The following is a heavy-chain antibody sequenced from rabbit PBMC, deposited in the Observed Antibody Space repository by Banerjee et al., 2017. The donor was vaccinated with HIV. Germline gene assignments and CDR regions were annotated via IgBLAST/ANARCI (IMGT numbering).Heavy chain of an antibody. Sequence: QQQLEESGGGLVKPGGTLTLTCKASGIDFSSYYRMCWVRQAPGRGLELIACIYTTSGSTWYASWVNGRFTISRSTSLNTVDLQMTSLTAADTATYFCARDYVGSSLFNLWGPGTLVTVS. J-gene: IGHJ4*01. D-gene: IGHD8-1*01. V-gene: IGHV1S43*01. CDR1: GIDFSSYYR. CDR2: IYTTSGST. CDR3: ARDYVGSSLFNL.